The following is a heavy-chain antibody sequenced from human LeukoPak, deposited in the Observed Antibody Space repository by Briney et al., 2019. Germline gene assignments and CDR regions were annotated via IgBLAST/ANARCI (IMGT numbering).Heavy chain of an antibody. CDR2: ISYSGDTI. CDR1: EFTFSDYY. V-gene: IGHV3-11*01. D-gene: IGHD6-13*01. CDR3: ARLGIITAAGSNDY. Sequence: PGGSLRLSCAASEFTFSDYYMSWIRQAPGKGLEWVSYISYSGDTIYYADSVKGRFTVSRDNAKNSLYLQLNSLRAEDTAVYYCARLGIITAAGSNDYWGQGTLVTVSS. J-gene: IGHJ4*02.